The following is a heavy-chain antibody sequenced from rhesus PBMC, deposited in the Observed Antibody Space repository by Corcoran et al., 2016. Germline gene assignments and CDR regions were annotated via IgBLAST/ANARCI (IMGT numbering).Heavy chain of an antibody. Sequence: QVQLQESGPGLVKSSETLSLTCAVSGASISSYWWTWILPPPGKGLEWFGESNGNSVSTDYNPSRKSRVTISKDASKNQFSLKLNAVTAADTAVYYCASEFVYWGQGVLVTVSS. CDR1: GASISSYW. J-gene: IGHJ4*01. CDR2: SNGNSVST. V-gene: IGHV4-80*01. CDR3: ASEFVY.